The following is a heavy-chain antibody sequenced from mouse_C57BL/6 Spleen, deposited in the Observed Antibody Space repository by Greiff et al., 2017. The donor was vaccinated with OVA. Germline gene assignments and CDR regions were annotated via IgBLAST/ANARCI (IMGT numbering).Heavy chain of an antibody. D-gene: IGHD2-5*01. V-gene: IGHV5-4*01. CDR3: ARESHTIVTPACFDD. CDR1: GFTFSSYA. Sequence: EVQLQESGGGLVKPGGSLKLSCAASGFTFSSYAMSWVSQTPEQGLEWVATISAGGSYTYYPDNVKGRFTMSRDNAKNNPYLQMSHLTTEDTAMDYCARESHTIVTPACFDDWGQGTTLTVSS. CDR2: ISAGGSYT. J-gene: IGHJ2*01.